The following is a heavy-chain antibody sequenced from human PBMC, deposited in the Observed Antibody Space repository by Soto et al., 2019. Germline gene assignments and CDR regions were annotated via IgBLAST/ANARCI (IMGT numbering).Heavy chain of an antibody. V-gene: IGHV1-46*01. CDR1: EDTFTSYY. Sequence: ASVKVSCKAPEDTFTSYYINWVRQAPGQGLEWMGIINPNGGSTRYAQKFQGRVTFTRDTPASTVYMELSSLRSEDTAVYYCARGNTATFDAFDTWGQGTMVTVSS. CDR3: ARGNTATFDAFDT. D-gene: IGHD5-18*01. CDR2: INPNGGST. J-gene: IGHJ3*02.